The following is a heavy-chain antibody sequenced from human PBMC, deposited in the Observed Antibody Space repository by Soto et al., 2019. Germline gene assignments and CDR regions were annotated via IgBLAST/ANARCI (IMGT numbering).Heavy chain of an antibody. J-gene: IGHJ6*03. D-gene: IGHD2-15*01. CDR2: IYYSGST. V-gene: IGHV4-39*01. CDR1: GGSISSSSYY. CDR3: ARLGYCSGGSCFHSGYYYYYMDV. Sequence: SETLSLTSTVSGGSISSSSYYWGWIRQPPGKGLEWIGSIYYSGSTYYNPSLKSRVTISVDTSKNQFSLKLSSVTAADTAVYYCARLGYCSGGSCFHSGYYYYYMDVWGKGTTVTVSS.